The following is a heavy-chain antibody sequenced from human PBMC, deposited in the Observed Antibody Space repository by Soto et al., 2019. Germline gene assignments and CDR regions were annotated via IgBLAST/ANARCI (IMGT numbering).Heavy chain of an antibody. V-gene: IGHV3-48*02. CDR1: GFTFSSYS. D-gene: IGHD6-19*01. J-gene: IGHJ2*01. CDR3: AREGPLDSSGWVSNWYLDL. CDR2: ISSSSSTI. Sequence: EVQLVESGGGLVQPGGSLRLSCAASGFTFSSYSMNWVRQAPGKGLEWVSYISSSSSTIYYADSVKGRFTISRDNAKNSLYLQMSSLRDEDTAVYYCAREGPLDSSGWVSNWYLDLWGRGTLVTVSS.